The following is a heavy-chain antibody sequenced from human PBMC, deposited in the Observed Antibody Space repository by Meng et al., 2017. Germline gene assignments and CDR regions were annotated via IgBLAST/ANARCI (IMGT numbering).Heavy chain of an antibody. D-gene: IGHD1-1*01. CDR3: LDEAPRSDY. CDR2: ISGDGSIT. V-gene: IGHV3-74*01. J-gene: IGHJ4*02. CDR1: GFTFNNYW. Sequence: EGQWGGSGGGLVQPGGSLRLSCAASGFTFNNYWMHWVRQVPGKGLVWVSRISGDGSITNYADSVKGRFTISRDNAKNTLYLQMNSLRPEDTAVYYCLDEAPRSDYWGQGSLVTVSS.